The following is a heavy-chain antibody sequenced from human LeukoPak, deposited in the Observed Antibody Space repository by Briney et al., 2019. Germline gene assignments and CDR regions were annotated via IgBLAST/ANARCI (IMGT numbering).Heavy chain of an antibody. D-gene: IGHD2-21*02. CDR3: ARGYCGGDCSPPDWFDP. V-gene: IGHV4-59*01. CDR2: MYYSGST. Sequence: SETLSLTCTVSGGSISDYFWSWIRQPPGKGLAWIGYMYYSGSTNYNPSLKSRVTISVDTSKNQFSLKLSSVTAADTAVYYCARGYCGGDCSPPDWFDPWGQGTLVTVSS. CDR1: GGSISDYF. J-gene: IGHJ5*02.